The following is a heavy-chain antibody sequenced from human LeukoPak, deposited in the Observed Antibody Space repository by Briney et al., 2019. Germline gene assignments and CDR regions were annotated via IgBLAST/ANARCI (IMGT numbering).Heavy chain of an antibody. CDR2: INHSGST. V-gene: IGHV4-34*01. CDR1: GGSFSGYY. D-gene: IGHD6-19*01. J-gene: IGHJ4*02. CDR3: ARERAVAGTRGFDY. Sequence: PSETLSLTCAVYGGSFSGYYWSWIRQPPGKGLEWIGEINHSGSTNYNLSLKSRVTISVDTSKNQFSLKLSSVTAADTAVYYCARERAVAGTRGFDYWGQGTLVTVSS.